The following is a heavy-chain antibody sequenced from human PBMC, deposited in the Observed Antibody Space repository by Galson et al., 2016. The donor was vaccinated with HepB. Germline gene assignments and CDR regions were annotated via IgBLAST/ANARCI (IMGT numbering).Heavy chain of an antibody. CDR2: TYYRSKWYN. CDR1: GDSVSSNSAA. D-gene: IGHD6-25*01. V-gene: IGHV6-1*01. J-gene: IGHJ4*02. Sequence: CAISGDSVSSNSAAWNWIRQSPSRGLEWLGRTYYRSKWYNDYAESVKSRITIHPDTSKNQFSLQLHSVTPDDTAFYYCAGEGASGYALDYWGQGTLVTVAS. CDR3: AGEGASGYALDY.